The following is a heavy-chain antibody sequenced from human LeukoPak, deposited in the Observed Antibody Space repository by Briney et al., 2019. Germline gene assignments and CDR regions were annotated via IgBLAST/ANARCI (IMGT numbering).Heavy chain of an antibody. Sequence: PSETLSLTCAVYGGSFSGYYWSWIRQPPGKGLEWIGEINHSGSTNYNPSLKSRVTISVDTSKNQFSLKLSSVTAADTAVYYCAVGSSWDFDYWGQGTLVTVSS. J-gene: IGHJ4*02. CDR3: AVGSSWDFDY. V-gene: IGHV4-34*01. D-gene: IGHD6-13*01. CDR2: INHSGST. CDR1: GGSFSGYY.